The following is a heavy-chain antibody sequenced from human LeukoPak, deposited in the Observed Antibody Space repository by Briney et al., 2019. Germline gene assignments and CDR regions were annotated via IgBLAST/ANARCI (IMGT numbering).Heavy chain of an antibody. D-gene: IGHD2/OR15-2a*01. CDR2: SNNSGST. CDR1: CGSFSGYY. V-gene: IGHV4-34*01. J-gene: IGHJ4*02. CDR3: ARGPNIPDY. Sequence: SETLSLTCAVYCGSFSGYYWSCIRQPPGKGVEWIGESNNSGSTNDNPSLKSRVTISVDTSKNQFSRKMSSVTAADTAVYYCARGPNIPDYWGQGTLVTVSS.